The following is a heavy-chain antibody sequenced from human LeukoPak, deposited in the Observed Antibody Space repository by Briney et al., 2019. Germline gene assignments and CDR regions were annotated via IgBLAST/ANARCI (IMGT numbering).Heavy chain of an antibody. CDR1: GFTFSNYA. Sequence: GGSLRLSCTASGFTFSNYAMSWVRQAPGKGLEWVSAISGSGDTTYYADSVKGRFTISRDNSKNTLYLQMNSLRPEDTAVYYCAKVGARGCSSSTCFIYWGQGTLVTVSS. V-gene: IGHV3-23*01. CDR2: ISGSGDTT. CDR3: AKVGARGCSSSTCFIY. D-gene: IGHD2-2*01. J-gene: IGHJ4*02.